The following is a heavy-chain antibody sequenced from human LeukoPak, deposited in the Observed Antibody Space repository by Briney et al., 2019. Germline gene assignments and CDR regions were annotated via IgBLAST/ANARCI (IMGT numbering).Heavy chain of an antibody. Sequence: SETLSLTCTVSGGSISSYYWSWIRQPPGKGLEWIGYIYYSGSTNYDPSPKSRVTISVDTSKNQFSLRLSSVTAADTAVYYCARQDYDSTGYYSLNYFDYWGQGTLVTVSS. CDR2: IYYSGST. CDR3: ARQDYDSTGYYSLNYFDY. CDR1: GGSISSYY. D-gene: IGHD3-22*01. J-gene: IGHJ4*02. V-gene: IGHV4-59*08.